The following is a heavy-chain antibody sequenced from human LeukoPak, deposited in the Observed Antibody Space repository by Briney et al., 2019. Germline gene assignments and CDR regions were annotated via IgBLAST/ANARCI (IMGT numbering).Heavy chain of an antibody. Sequence: KSSETLSLTCAVYGGSFRGYYWSWIRQPPGKGLEWIGEINHSGSTNYNPSLKSRVTISVDTSKNQFSLKLSSVTAADTAVYYCARRGTYYDILTGYYKGPFDYWGQGTLVTVSS. D-gene: IGHD3-9*01. V-gene: IGHV4-34*01. J-gene: IGHJ4*02. CDR1: GGSFRGYY. CDR2: INHSGST. CDR3: ARRGTYYDILTGYYKGPFDY.